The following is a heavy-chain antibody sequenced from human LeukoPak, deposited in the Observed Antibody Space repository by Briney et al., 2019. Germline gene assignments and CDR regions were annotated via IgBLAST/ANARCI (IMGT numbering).Heavy chain of an antibody. J-gene: IGHJ4*02. D-gene: IGHD4-17*01. Sequence: PSETLSLTCTVSGASISVYYWSCLRPPAREGREWIGRVYTSGSTNYNAPRKSRVTMTVDTSKNQISLKLSSMTAADTAGYYCATVLLASYGDYEDYWGQGTMVTVSS. CDR2: VYTSGST. V-gene: IGHV4-4*07. CDR3: ATVLLASYGDYEDY. CDR1: GASISVYY.